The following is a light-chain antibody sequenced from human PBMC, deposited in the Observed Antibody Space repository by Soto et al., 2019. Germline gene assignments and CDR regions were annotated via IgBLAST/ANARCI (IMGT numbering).Light chain of an antibody. CDR2: QVT. Sequence: QSALTQPASVSGSPGQSITISCTGTSSDLAIYNYVSWYQQQPGKAPKLMIYQVTNRPSGVSNRFSGSRSGNTASLTISGLQAEDEADYYCCSSGGSPTYVFGTGTKVTVL. V-gene: IGLV2-23*02. CDR1: SSDLAIYNY. J-gene: IGLJ1*01. CDR3: CSSGGSPTYV.